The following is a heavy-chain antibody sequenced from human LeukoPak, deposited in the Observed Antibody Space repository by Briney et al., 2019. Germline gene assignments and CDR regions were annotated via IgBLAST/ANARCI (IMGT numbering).Heavy chain of an antibody. CDR3: TRGAGWLIDY. Sequence: SETLSLTCTVSDDSIRDYYRGWIQQPPGKGLEWIGYFYNSGRSTYNPSLKSRVTISADTSKNHFSLKLNSVTTADTAVYYCTRGAGWLIDYWGQGILVTVSS. CDR2: FYNSGRS. J-gene: IGHJ4*02. CDR1: DDSIRDYY. D-gene: IGHD3-16*01. V-gene: IGHV4-59*01.